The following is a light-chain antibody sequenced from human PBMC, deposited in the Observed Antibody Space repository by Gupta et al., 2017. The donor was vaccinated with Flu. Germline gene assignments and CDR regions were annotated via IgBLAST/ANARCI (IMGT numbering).Light chain of an antibody. J-gene: IGLJ2*01. CDR2: EVS. CDR3: SSYAGSNNLV. CDR1: SSDVGGYNY. V-gene: IGLV2-8*01. Sequence: QSALTQPPSASGSPGPSVTISCTGTSSDVGGYNYVSWYHQHPGKAPKLMIYEVSKRPSGVPDRFSGSKSSNTASLTVSGLQAEDEADYYCSSYAGSNNLVFGGGTKLTVL.